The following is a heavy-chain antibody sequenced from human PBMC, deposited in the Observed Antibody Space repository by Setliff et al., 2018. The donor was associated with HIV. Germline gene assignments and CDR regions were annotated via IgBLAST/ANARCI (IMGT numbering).Heavy chain of an antibody. Sequence: SETLSLTCTVSGGSISSYYWSWIRQPAGKGLEWIGRIYARGGTNYNPSLESRVTMSVDTSMNQFSLKLTAVTAADTAVYYCARDPAPSSSASYFQHWGQGTPVTVSS. CDR3: ARDPAPSSSASYFQH. J-gene: IGHJ1*01. D-gene: IGHD6-6*01. V-gene: IGHV4-4*07. CDR1: GGSISSYY. CDR2: IYARGGT.